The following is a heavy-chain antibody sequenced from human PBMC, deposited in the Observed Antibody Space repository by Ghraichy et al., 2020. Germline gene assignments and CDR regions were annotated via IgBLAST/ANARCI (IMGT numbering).Heavy chain of an antibody. J-gene: IGHJ4*02. CDR1: GYTFTAFK. D-gene: IGHD4-17*01. V-gene: IGHV1-2*06. Sequence: ASVKVSCKTSGYTFTAFKIHWIRQAPGRGLEWVGRINPSGGGTNYAHNLQGRVTITRDTSISTTYMELSGLTSDDTAMYYCARDRNDYGEDYWGQGTLVTVSS. CDR3: ARDRNDYGEDY. CDR2: INPSGGGT.